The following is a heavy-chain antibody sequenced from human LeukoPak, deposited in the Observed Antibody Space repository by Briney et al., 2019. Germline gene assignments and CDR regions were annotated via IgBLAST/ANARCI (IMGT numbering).Heavy chain of an antibody. J-gene: IGHJ5*02. CDR3: ASAEHCSSTSCYGFDP. V-gene: IGHV1-69*01. CDR2: IIPIFGTA. Sequence: GSSVKVSCKASGGTFSSYAISWVRQAPGQGLEWMGGIIPIFGTANYAQKFQGRVTITADESTSTAYMELSSLRSEDTAEYYCASAEHCSSTSCYGFDPWGQGTLVTVSS. D-gene: IGHD2-2*01. CDR1: GGTFSSYA.